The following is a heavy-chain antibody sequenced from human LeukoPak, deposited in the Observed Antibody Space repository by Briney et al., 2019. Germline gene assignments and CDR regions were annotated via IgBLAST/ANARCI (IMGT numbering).Heavy chain of an antibody. J-gene: IGHJ5*02. Sequence: SETLSLTCAVYGGSFSGYYWSWIRQPPGKGLEWIGEINHSGSTNYNPSLKSRVTISVDTSKNQFSLKLSSVTAADTAVYYCARARTLQYYYGSGSYSWWFDHWGQGTLVTVSS. CDR3: ARARTLQYYYGSGSYSWWFDH. CDR1: GGSFSGYY. CDR2: INHSGST. V-gene: IGHV4-34*01. D-gene: IGHD3-10*01.